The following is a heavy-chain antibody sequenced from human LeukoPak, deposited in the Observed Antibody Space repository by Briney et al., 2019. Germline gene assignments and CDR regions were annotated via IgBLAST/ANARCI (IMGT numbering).Heavy chain of an antibody. CDR3: ASSGEGPTDAWFDP. CDR2: IYSGGNT. CDR1: GFTVSSNY. J-gene: IGHJ5*02. V-gene: IGHV3-66*01. Sequence: GGSLRLSCAASGFTVSSNYMSWVRQAPGKGLEWVSVIYSGGNTFYADSVKGRFTISRDNSKNTLYLQMNSLRAEDTAVYYCASSGEGPTDAWFDPWGQGTLVTVSS. D-gene: IGHD3-10*01.